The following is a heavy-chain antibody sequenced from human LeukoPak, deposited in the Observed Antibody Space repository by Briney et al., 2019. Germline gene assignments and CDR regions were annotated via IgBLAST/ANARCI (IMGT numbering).Heavy chain of an antibody. D-gene: IGHD1-7*01. V-gene: IGHV3-66*02. CDR2: IYRGGST. CDR1: GFIVSSNY. CDR3: ARDDGTGSYYFDY. Sequence: GGSLRLACAVSGFIVSSNYMSWVRQAPGKGLEWVSVIYRGGSTYYADSVKGRFTISRDNSKNTLYLQMNSLRAEDTAVYYCARDDGTGSYYFDYWGQGTLVTVSS. J-gene: IGHJ4*02.